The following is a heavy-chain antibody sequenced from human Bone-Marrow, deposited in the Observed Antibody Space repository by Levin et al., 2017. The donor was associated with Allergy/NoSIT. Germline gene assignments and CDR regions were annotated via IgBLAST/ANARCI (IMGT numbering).Heavy chain of an antibody. CDR1: GYTFTNYY. CDR2: INPRDAST. Sequence: PLASVKVSCKASGYTFTNYYIHWVRQAPGQGLEWMGVINPRDASTTYAQKIQGRVTMTRDTSTSTVYMELSSLRSEDTAVFYCARETSAVTRVGGYWGQGTLVTVSS. CDR3: ARETSAVTRVGGY. V-gene: IGHV1-46*01. J-gene: IGHJ4*02. D-gene: IGHD4-17*01.